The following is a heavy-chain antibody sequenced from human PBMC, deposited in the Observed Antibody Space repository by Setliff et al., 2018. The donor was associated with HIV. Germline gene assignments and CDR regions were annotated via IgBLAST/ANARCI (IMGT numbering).Heavy chain of an antibody. V-gene: IGHV4-39*07. CDR3: ARDVPWGDYYYYMDV. Sequence: SETLSLTCTVSGGSTDSGSYYWAWIRQPPGKGLEWIGSMYYTGSTYYNPSLKSRVTISIDTSKNQFSLKLSSVTAADTAVYYCARDVPWGDYYYYMDVWGKGTTVTVSS. CDR1: GGSTDSGSYY. J-gene: IGHJ6*03. CDR2: MYYTGST. D-gene: IGHD3-16*01.